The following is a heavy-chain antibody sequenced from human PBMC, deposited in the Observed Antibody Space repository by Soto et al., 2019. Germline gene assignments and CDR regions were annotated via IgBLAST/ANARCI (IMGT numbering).Heavy chain of an antibody. CDR1: GYTFTSYY. D-gene: IGHD3-16*01. Sequence: QVQLVQSGAEVKKPGASVKVSCKASGYTFTSYYMHWVRQAPGQGLEWMGIINPSGGSTSYAQKFQGRVTMTRDTSTSTVYMELSSLRSEDTAVYYCARGGEVDAHYYYMDVWGNGTTVTVSS. V-gene: IGHV1-46*03. CDR3: ARGGEVDAHYYYMDV. CDR2: INPSGGST. J-gene: IGHJ6*03.